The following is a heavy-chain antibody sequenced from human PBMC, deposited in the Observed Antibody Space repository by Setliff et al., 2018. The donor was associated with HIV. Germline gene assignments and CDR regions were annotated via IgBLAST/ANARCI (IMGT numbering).Heavy chain of an antibody. CDR2: IYFSGST. V-gene: IGHV4-61*02. CDR1: GDSVTSDSYY. D-gene: IGHD6-6*01. CDR3: ARLSSYRSSSYYFDY. Sequence: PSETLSLTCTVFGDSVTSDSYYWNWIRQPAGKTLEWIGRIYFSGSTNYNPSLKSRVTISVDTSKNQFSLKLSSVTAADTAVYHCARLSSYRSSSYYFDYWGQGALVTVSS. J-gene: IGHJ4*02.